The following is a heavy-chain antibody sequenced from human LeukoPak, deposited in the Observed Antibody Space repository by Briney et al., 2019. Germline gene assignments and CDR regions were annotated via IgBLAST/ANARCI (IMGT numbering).Heavy chain of an antibody. CDR2: IYAGDTDT. V-gene: IGHV5-51*03. Sequence: PGESLKIACKASGCTFGNYWIGSVRQMPGKGQGWKGTIYAGDTDTRYSPSLQGQVSISVDKSIGIAYLQWNSLKASDTAIYYCARRGLDSSGYYFYFDSWGQGTLVIVSS. CDR3: ARRGLDSSGYYFYFDS. D-gene: IGHD3-22*01. CDR1: GCTFGNYW. J-gene: IGHJ4*02.